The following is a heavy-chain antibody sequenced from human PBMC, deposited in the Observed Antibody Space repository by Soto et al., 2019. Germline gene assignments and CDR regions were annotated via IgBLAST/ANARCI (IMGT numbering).Heavy chain of an antibody. V-gene: IGHV4-34*01. J-gene: IGHJ6*03. CDR1: IGSFSGYY. D-gene: IGHD3-9*01. Sequence: SETLSLTCAVYIGSFSGYYWNWIRQPPGKGLEWIGEINHSGSTNYNPSLKSRVTISVDTSKNQFSLGLSSVTAADTAVYYCARGQGDFLTGSTPGFYSYMDVWDKGTTVTVSS. CDR3: ARGQGDFLTGSTPGFYSYMDV. CDR2: INHSGST.